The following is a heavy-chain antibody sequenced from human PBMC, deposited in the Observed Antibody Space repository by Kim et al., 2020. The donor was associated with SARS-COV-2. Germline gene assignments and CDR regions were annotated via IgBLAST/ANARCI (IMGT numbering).Heavy chain of an antibody. V-gene: IGHV3-48*04. CDR1: RFTFNTYS. CDR2: ISSSSGNI. J-gene: IGHJ6*02. D-gene: IGHD4-17*01. CDR3: ARDGDYGDYYGMDV. Sequence: GGSLRLSCAASRFTFNTYSMNWVRQAPGKGLEWISYISSSSGNIYYADSVKGRFTISRDNAKNSLYLQMKSLRAEDTAVYYCARDGDYGDYYGMDVWGQGATVIVSS.